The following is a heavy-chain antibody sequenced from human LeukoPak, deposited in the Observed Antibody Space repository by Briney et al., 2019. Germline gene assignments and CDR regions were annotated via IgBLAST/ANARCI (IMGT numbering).Heavy chain of an antibody. CDR1: VGSISSSSYY. V-gene: IGHV4-39*01. J-gene: IGHJ6*03. Sequence: SETLSLTCTVSVGSISSSSYYWGWIRQPPGEGLEWIGRIYYSGSIYYNPSLKSRVTLSVDTSKNQFSLKLSSVTAADTAVYYCARKFWSTMVRGIPYYMDVWGKGTTVTVSS. D-gene: IGHD3-10*01. CDR3: ARKFWSTMVRGIPYYMDV. CDR2: IYYSGSI.